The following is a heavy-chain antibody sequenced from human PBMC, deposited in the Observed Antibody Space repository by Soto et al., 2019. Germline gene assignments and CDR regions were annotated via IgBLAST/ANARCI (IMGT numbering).Heavy chain of an antibody. Sequence: GESLKISCQASGYMFPDYWIVWVRQMSGRGLEWMGVIYPGDFDTRYSPSFEGQVTISADKSTNTAYLQWSSLKASDTATYFCARCPPLDYTNYDDTSGAQYYLDFWGQGTVVTVTS. J-gene: IGHJ4*02. CDR3: ARCPPLDYTNYDDTSGAQYYLDF. D-gene: IGHD3-22*01. CDR2: IYPGDFDT. V-gene: IGHV5-51*01. CDR1: GYMFPDYW.